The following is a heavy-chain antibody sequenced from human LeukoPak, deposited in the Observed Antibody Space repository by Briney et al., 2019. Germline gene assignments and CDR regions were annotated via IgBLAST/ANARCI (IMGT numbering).Heavy chain of an antibody. J-gene: IGHJ4*02. D-gene: IGHD6-13*01. V-gene: IGHV1-69*01. CDR1: GGTFSSYA. Sequence: ASVKVSCKASGGTFSSYAISWVRQAPGQGLEWMGGIIPIFGTANYAQKFQGRVTITADESTSTAYMELSSLRSEDTAVYYCASITAAAGTGGFDYWGQGTLVTVSS. CDR3: ASITAAAGTGGFDY. CDR2: IIPIFGTA.